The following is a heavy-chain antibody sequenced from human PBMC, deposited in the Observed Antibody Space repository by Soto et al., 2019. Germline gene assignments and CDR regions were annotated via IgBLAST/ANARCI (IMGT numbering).Heavy chain of an antibody. CDR3: ATDDYGIFPY. CDR1: GYPFTTYY. D-gene: IGHD3-10*01. V-gene: IGHV1-2*02. J-gene: IGHJ4*02. Sequence: ASVKVSCKVSGYPFTTYYIHWVRQAPGQGLEWMGWIDPRSGGTVCEQKFQGRVTMTRDTSISTVYMDLSGLTSDDTALYYCATDDYGIFPYWGQGSLVTVSS. CDR2: IDPRSGGT.